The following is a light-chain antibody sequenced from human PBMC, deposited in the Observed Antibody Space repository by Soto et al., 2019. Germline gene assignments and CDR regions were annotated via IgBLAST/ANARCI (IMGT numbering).Light chain of an antibody. CDR2: EVS. V-gene: IGLV2-14*01. CDR3: SSYSSSSTLLV. Sequence: QSALTQPASVSGSPGQSITISCTGTSSDVGGYNYVSWYQHHPGKAPKLMIYEVSNRPSGVSNRFSGSKSDNTASLTISGLQAGDEADYYCSSYSSSSTLLVFGGGTKLTVL. CDR1: SSDVGGYNY. J-gene: IGLJ2*01.